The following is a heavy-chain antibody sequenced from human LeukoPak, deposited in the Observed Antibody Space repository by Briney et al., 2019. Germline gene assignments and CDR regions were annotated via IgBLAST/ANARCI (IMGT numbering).Heavy chain of an antibody. D-gene: IGHD6-13*01. CDR1: GFTFSDYY. CDR2: ISSSGSTI. V-gene: IGHV3-11*01. CDR3: ARDFSPAIAAAGTGWFDP. J-gene: IGHJ5*02. Sequence: GGSLRLSCAASGFTFSDYYMSWIRQAPGQGLEWVSYISSSGSTIYYADSVKGRFTISRDNAKNSLYLQMNSLRAEDTAVYYCARDFSPAIAAAGTGWFDPWGQGTLVTVSS.